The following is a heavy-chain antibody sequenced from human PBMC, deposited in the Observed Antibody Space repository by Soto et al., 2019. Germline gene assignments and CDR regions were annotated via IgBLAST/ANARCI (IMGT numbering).Heavy chain of an antibody. J-gene: IGHJ4*02. CDR1: GFTFSSYA. CDR2: MSYDGSNK. D-gene: IGHD6-19*01. Sequence: QVQLVESGGGVVQPGRSLRLSCAASGFTFSSYAMHWVRQAPGKGLEWVAVMSYDGSNKYYSDSVKGRFTISRDNSKNTLYLQMNSLRAEDTAVYYCARDKSQSSSGWHNRHFGYWGQGTLVTVSS. CDR3: ARDKSQSSSGWHNRHFGY. V-gene: IGHV3-30-3*01.